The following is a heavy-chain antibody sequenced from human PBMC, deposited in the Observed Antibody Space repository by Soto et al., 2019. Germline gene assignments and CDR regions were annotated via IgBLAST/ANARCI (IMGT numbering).Heavy chain of an antibody. CDR1: GYTFTSYY. V-gene: IGHV1-46*03. CDR2: INPSGGST. J-gene: IGHJ6*03. Sequence: GASVKVSCKASGYTFTSYYMHWVRQAPGQGLEWMGIINPSGGSTSYAQKFQGRVTMTRDTSTSTVYMELSSLRSEDTAVYYCARGVVATRGFYYYMDVWGKGTTVTVSS. D-gene: IGHD2-21*01. CDR3: ARGVVATRGFYYYMDV.